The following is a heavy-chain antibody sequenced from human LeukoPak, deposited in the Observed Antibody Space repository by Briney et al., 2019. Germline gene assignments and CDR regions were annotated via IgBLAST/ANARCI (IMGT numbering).Heavy chain of an antibody. V-gene: IGHV1-2*02. D-gene: IGHD3-10*01. CDR2: INPNSGGT. J-gene: IGHJ6*02. CDR1: GYTFTRYY. Sequence: ASVKVSCKASGYTFTRYYMHWVRQAPGQGLEWMGWINPNSGGTNYAQKFQGRVTMTRDTSIGTAYLEISRLKSDDTAVYYCARHLYYASGGFHYYYYGLDVWGQGTTVTVSS. CDR3: ARHLYYASGGFHYYYYGLDV.